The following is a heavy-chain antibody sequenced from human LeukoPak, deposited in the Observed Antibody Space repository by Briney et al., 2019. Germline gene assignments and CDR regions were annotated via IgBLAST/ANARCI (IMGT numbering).Heavy chain of an antibody. V-gene: IGHV3-30*18. J-gene: IGHJ4*02. D-gene: IGHD3-10*01. Sequence: PGGSLRLSCAVSGFIFSSYGTHWVRQAPGKGLEWVAAISYDESNKYYADSVKGRFTISRDNYKNTLYLQMNSLRAEDTAVYYCAKDRGSGSYPSPLFDYWGRGILVTVSS. CDR2: ISYDESNK. CDR3: AKDRGSGSYPSPLFDY. CDR1: GFIFSSYG.